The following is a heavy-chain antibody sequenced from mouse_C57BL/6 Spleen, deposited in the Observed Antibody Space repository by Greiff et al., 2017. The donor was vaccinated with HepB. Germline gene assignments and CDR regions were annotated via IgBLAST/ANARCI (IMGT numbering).Heavy chain of an antibody. CDR3: AREDYDYDWFAY. D-gene: IGHD2-4*01. CDR2: IYPGDGDT. Sequence: QAPPPLSGPERVKPGATVKIFRKSSGCAFCSSWVNWVKQRPGKGLEWIGRIYPGDGDTNYNGKFKGKATLTADKSSSTAYMQLSSLTSEDSAVYFCAREDYDYDWFAYWGQGTLVTVSA. J-gene: IGHJ3*01. V-gene: IGHV1-82*01. CDR1: GCAFCSSW.